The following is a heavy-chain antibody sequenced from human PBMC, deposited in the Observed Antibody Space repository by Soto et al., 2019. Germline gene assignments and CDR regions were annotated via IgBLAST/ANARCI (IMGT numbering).Heavy chain of an antibody. CDR2: ISSSSSYI. V-gene: IGHV3-21*03. CDR3: TTEVLLKTQILKYFQH. D-gene: IGHD3-10*01. J-gene: IGHJ1*01. CDR1: GFTFSSYS. Sequence: GGSLRLSCAASGFTFSSYSMNWVRQAPGKGLEWVSSISSSSSYIYYADSVKGRFTISRDDSKNTLYLQMNSLKTEDTAVYYCTTEVLLKTQILKYFQHWGQGTLVTVSS.